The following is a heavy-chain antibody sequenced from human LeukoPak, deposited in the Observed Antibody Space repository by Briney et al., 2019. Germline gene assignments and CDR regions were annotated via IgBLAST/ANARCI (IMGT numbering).Heavy chain of an antibody. CDR2: IYYSGRT. CDR1: GGSISSYY. J-gene: IGHJ4*02. CDR3: ARVEEQLVR. V-gene: IGHV4-59*01. Sequence: SETLSLTCTVSGGSISSYYWSWIRQPPGKGLEWIGYIYYSGRTNYNPSLKSRVTISVDTSKNQFSLKLSSVTAADTAVYYCARVEEQLVRWGQGTLVTVSS. D-gene: IGHD6-6*01.